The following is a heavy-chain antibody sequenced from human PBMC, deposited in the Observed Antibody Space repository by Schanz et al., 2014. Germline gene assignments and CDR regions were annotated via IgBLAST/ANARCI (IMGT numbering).Heavy chain of an antibody. CDR1: GFTLSNYA. J-gene: IGHJ5*02. D-gene: IGHD3-9*01. Sequence: VQLVESGGGLVQPGGSLRLSCAAPGFTLSNYAMHWVRQTPGKGLEWVAVIWYDGSNKYYADSVKGRFTISRDNSKNTLFLQMNSLRAEDTAVYYCAKAADWPVTRFDPWGQGTLVTVSS. CDR3: AKAADWPVTRFDP. CDR2: IWYDGSNK. V-gene: IGHV3-33*06.